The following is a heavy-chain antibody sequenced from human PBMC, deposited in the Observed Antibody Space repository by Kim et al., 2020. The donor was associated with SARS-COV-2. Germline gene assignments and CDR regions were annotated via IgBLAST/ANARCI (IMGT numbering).Heavy chain of an antibody. CDR3: ATVYYYGSGSYRLGGYFDY. CDR2: IYYSGST. D-gene: IGHD3-10*01. J-gene: IGHJ4*02. Sequence: SETLSLTCTVSGGSISSSSYYWGWIRQPPGKGLEWIGSIYYSGSTYYNPSLKSRVTISVDTSKNQFSLKLSSVTAADTAVYYCATVYYYGSGSYRLGGYFDYWGQGTLVTVSS. V-gene: IGHV4-39*01. CDR1: GGSISSSSYY.